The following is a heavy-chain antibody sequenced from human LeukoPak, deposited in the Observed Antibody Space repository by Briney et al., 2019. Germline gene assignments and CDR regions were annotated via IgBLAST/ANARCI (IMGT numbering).Heavy chain of an antibody. Sequence: SETLSLTCTVSGYSISSGYYWGWIRQPPGKGLEWIAIIYHSGNTYYNPSLKSRVTISVDTSKNQFSLKLSSVTAADTAVYYCARLYVPPITFDPWGQGTLVTVSS. D-gene: IGHD2-2*02. CDR3: ARLYVPPITFDP. CDR1: GYSISSGYY. CDR2: IYHSGNT. J-gene: IGHJ5*02. V-gene: IGHV4-38-2*02.